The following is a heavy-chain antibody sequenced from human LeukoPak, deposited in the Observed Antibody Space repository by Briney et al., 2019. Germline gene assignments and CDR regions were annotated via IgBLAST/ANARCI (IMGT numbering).Heavy chain of an antibody. J-gene: IGHJ6*03. CDR2: ISYDGSNK. V-gene: IGHV3-30-3*01. CDR1: GFTFSSYA. Sequence: SGGSLRLSCAASGFTFSSYAMHWVRQAPGKGLEWVAIISYDGSNKYYADSVKGRFTISRDNSKNTLYLQMNSLRAEDTAVYYCARVTRMVVVVPAANEPSYYYYYVDFWGKGTTVTVSS. D-gene: IGHD2-2*01. CDR3: ARVTRMVVVVPAANEPSYYYYYVDF.